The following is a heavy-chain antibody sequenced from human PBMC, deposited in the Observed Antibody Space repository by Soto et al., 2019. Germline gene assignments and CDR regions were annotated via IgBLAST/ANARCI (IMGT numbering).Heavy chain of an antibody. CDR2: IYYSGST. V-gene: IGHV4-59*08. Sequence: SETLSLTCTVSGDSISSYYWSWIRQPPGKGLEWIGYIYYSGSTNYNPSLKSRVTISVDTSKNQFSLKLSSVTAADTAVYYCARMGMEQQLVLDSWGQGTLVTVSS. D-gene: IGHD6-13*01. J-gene: IGHJ4*02. CDR3: ARMGMEQQLVLDS. CDR1: GDSISSYY.